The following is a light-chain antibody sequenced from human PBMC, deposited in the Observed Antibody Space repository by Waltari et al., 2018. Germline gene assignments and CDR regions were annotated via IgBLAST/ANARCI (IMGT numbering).Light chain of an antibody. Sequence: EIQMNQSPSTLSASVGDRVSITCRASQSISIWLAWYQQSSGKAPKLLISKSSSLESGVPSRFSVSRSGTGFTLTITNLHPDDFATYYCQHDANYPVAFGQGTKLEIK. CDR3: QHDANYPVA. CDR1: QSISIW. CDR2: KSS. J-gene: IGKJ2*01. V-gene: IGKV1-5*03.